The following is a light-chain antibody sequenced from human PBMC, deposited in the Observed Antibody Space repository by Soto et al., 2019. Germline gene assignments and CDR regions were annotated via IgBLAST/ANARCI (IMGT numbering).Light chain of an antibody. Sequence: EIVLTQSPATLSLSPGERATLSCRAGQSVSSYLAWYQQKPGQAPKLLIYDASNSAAGIPARFSGGGSGTDFTLTTSSLEPEDFAVYYCQQRSNWPLTFGGGTRVEIK. CDR2: DAS. J-gene: IGKJ4*01. CDR3: QQRSNWPLT. CDR1: QSVSSY. V-gene: IGKV3-11*01.